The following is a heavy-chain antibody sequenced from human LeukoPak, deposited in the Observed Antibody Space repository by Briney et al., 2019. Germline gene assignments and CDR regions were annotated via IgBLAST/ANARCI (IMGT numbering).Heavy chain of an antibody. CDR1: GYSFATYW. V-gene: IGHV5-51*01. J-gene: IGHJ4*02. D-gene: IGHD2-21*01. Sequence: GASLKISCKGSGYSFATYWIGWVRPMPGKGLGWMGIIYPGDSDTRYSPSFQGQVTISADKSISTALLQWSSLKASDTAMYYCARRGYCGGDCYSDYWGQGTLVTVSS. CDR2: IYPGDSDT. CDR3: ARRGYCGGDCYSDY.